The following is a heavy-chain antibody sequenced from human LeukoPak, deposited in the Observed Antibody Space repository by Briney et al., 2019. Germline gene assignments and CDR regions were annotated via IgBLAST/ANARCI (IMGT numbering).Heavy chain of an antibody. V-gene: IGHV3-74*01. Sequence: PGCSLPLSCAASGFTFSSYWMHWLRQVPGKGLVWVARINPGGSSITYADSVKGRFTISRDNAKNTLYLQMDSLRAEDTGVYYCARSNQADDYWGQGTLVTVSS. CDR3: ARSNQADDY. D-gene: IGHD1-14*01. CDR2: INPGGSSI. J-gene: IGHJ4*02. CDR1: GFTFSSYW.